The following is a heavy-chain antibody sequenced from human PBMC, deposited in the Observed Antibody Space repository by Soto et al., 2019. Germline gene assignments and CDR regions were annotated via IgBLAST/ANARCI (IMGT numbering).Heavy chain of an antibody. J-gene: IGHJ4*02. CDR3: AKDGALVPALIHFDY. Sequence: LRLSCAASGFTFSSYAMSWVRQAPGKGLEWVSAISGSGGSTYYADSVKGRFTISRDNSKNTLYLQMNSLRAEDTAVYYCAKDGALVPALIHFDYWGQGTLVTVSS. D-gene: IGHD3-3*02. CDR1: GFTFSSYA. CDR2: ISGSGGST. V-gene: IGHV3-23*01.